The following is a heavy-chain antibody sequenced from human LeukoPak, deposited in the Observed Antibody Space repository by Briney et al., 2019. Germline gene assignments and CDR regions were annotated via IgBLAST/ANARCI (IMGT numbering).Heavy chain of an antibody. J-gene: IGHJ5*02. CDR1: GFTFSSYA. D-gene: IGHD3-10*01. V-gene: IGHV3-30*07. CDR2: ISYDGSNK. CDR3: ARDRTFGEGEGKNNEPFAA. Sequence: HSGGSLRLSCAASGFTFSSYAMHWVRQAPGKGLEWVAVISYDGSNKYYADSVKGRFTIPRDNSENTLYLQMNSLRAEDTALYFCARDRTFGEGEGKNNEPFAAWGQGTLVIVSS.